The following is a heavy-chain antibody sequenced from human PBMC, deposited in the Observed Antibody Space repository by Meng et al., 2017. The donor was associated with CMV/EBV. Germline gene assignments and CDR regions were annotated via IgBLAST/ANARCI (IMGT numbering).Heavy chain of an antibody. V-gene: IGHV1-2*02. CDR2: IKPNSGGT. CDR3: AIEKGVAGKDYYYGMDV. D-gene: IGHD6-19*01. CDR1: GYTFTGYY. Sequence: SVTVSCKASGYTFTGYYMHWVRQAPGQGLEWMGWIKPNSGGTNYAKKFQGRVTMTRDTSISTAYMELSRLRSDDTAVYYCAIEKGVAGKDYYYGMDVWGQGTTVTVSS. J-gene: IGHJ6*02.